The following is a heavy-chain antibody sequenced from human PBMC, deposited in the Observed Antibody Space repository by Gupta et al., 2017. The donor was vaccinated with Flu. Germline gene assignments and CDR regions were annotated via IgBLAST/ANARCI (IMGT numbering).Heavy chain of an antibody. CDR2: ISGSGGST. V-gene: IGHV3-23*01. CDR1: GFTFSSYA. J-gene: IGHJ6*02. CDR3: AKDLPHTGIVGATIRYYYYGMDV. Sequence: LESGGGLVQPGGSLRLSCAASGFTFSSYAMSWVRQAPGKGLEWVSAISGSGGSTYYADSVKGRFTISRDNSKNTLYLQMNSLRAEDTAVYYCAKDLPHTGIVGATIRYYYYGMDVWGQGTTVTVSS. D-gene: IGHD1-26*01.